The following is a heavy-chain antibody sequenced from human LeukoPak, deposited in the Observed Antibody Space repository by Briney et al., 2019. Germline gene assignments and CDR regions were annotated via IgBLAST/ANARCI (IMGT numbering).Heavy chain of an antibody. CDR2: ISASGGST. Sequence: PGGSLRLSCAVSGFTFSSYAMSWVRQAPGKGLEWVSAISASGGSTYYADSVKGRFTISRDNSKNTLYVQMNSLRAEDTAIYYCAKDSYYYDSSGYDYFDYWGQGTLVTVSS. J-gene: IGHJ4*02. CDR1: GFTFSSYA. D-gene: IGHD3-22*01. CDR3: AKDSYYYDSSGYDYFDY. V-gene: IGHV3-23*01.